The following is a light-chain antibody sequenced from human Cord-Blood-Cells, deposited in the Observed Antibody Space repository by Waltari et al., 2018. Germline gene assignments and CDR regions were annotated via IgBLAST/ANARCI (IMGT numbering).Light chain of an antibody. V-gene: IGKV1-8*01. CDR2: AAS. CDR3: QQYYSYPLT. CDR1: QGINSY. J-gene: IGKJ4*01. Sequence: AIRMTQSPSSFSASTGDRVTITCRSSQGINSYLAWYQQIPGKAPKLLIYAASTLQSGVPSRFSGSGSGTDFTLTISCLQSEDFATYYCQQYYSYPLTFGGGTKVEIK.